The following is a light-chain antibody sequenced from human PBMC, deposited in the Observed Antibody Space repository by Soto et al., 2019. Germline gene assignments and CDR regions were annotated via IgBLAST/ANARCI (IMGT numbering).Light chain of an antibody. V-gene: IGLV2-11*01. CDR3: CSYAGSYTYV. Sequence: LTQPRSVSGSPGQSVTISCTGTSADVGGYNSVSWYQRHPGKAPKLMIYDVTKRPSGVPDRFSASKSGNTASLTISGLQAEDEADYYCCSYAGSYTYVFGPGTKVTLL. J-gene: IGLJ1*01. CDR2: DVT. CDR1: SADVGGYNS.